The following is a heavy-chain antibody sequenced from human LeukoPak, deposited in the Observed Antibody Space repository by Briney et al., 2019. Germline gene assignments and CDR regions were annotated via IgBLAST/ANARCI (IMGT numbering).Heavy chain of an antibody. Sequence: PGGSLRLSCAASGFTFSSYAMSWVRQAPGKGLEWVSAISGSGGSTYYADSVKGRFTISRDNSKNTLYLQMNSLRAEDTAVYYCAKDGVGLRLGELSLYHFDYWGQGNLVTVSS. CDR3: AKDGVGLRLGELSLYHFDY. J-gene: IGHJ4*02. CDR2: ISGSGGST. CDR1: GFTFSSYA. V-gene: IGHV3-23*01. D-gene: IGHD3-16*02.